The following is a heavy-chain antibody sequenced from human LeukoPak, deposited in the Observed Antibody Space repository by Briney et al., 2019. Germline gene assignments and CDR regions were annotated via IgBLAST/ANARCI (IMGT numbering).Heavy chain of an antibody. D-gene: IGHD4-23*01. J-gene: IGHJ4*02. CDR3: AREASGGCFDY. V-gene: IGHV1-46*01. Sequence: GASVKVSCKASGYTFSSYYMHWVRQAPGQGLEWVGLINPTGDSTNYAQNFRGRVTMTRDTSTSTVYMDLNSLRSEDTAVYYCAREASGGCFDYWGQGTLVTVSS. CDR2: INPTGDST. CDR1: GYTFSSYY.